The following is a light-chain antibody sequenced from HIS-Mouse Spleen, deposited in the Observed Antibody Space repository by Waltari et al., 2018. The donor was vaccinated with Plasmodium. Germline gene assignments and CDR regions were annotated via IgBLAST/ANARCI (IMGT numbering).Light chain of an antibody. CDR1: SSNIGNNY. CDR3: GTWDSSLSAGV. J-gene: IGLJ3*02. Sequence: QSVLTQPPSVSAAPGQKVTISCSGSSSNIGNNYVSWYQQLPRTAPKLLIYDKNKRPSGSPDRFSGSKSGTSATLGITGLQTGDEADYYCGTWDSSLSAGVFGGGTKLTVL. CDR2: DKN. V-gene: IGLV1-51*01.